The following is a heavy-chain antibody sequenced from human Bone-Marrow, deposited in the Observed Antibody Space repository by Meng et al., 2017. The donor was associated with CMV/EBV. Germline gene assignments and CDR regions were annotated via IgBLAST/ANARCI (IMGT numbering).Heavy chain of an antibody. D-gene: IGHD1-1*01. J-gene: IGHJ4*02. CDR1: GGSINSGSYY. CDR2: IYYSGST. CDR3: ARGLNWNDVDY. V-gene: IGHV4-61*01. Sequence: SETLSLTCTVSGGSINSGSYYWSWIRQPPGKGLEWIGYIYYSGSTNYNPSLKSRVTISVDTSKNQFSLKLSSVTAADTAVYYCARGLNWNDVDYWGQGTLVTVAS.